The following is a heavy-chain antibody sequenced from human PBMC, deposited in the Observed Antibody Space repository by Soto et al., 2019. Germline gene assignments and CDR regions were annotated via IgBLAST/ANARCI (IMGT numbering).Heavy chain of an antibody. CDR1: GGSISSYC. CDR3: ARRYSSAFDI. V-gene: IGHV4-59*08. Sequence: LEILSLTCTVSGGSISSYCWSWIRQPPGKGLEWIGYIYYSGSTNYNPSLKSRVTISVDTSKNQFSLKLSSVTAADTAVYYCARRYSSAFDIWGQGTMVTVSS. CDR2: IYYSGST. D-gene: IGHD6-13*01. J-gene: IGHJ3*02.